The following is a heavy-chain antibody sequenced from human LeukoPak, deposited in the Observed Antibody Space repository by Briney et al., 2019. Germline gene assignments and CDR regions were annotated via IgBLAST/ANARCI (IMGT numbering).Heavy chain of an antibody. CDR3: AKDRDCSGGSCYFNYYYGMDV. Sequence: PGGSLRLPCAASGFTFSSYGMHWVRRAPGKGLEWVAFIRYDGSNKYYADSVKGRFTISRDNSKNTLYLQMNSLRAEDTAVYYCAKDRDCSGGSCYFNYYYGMDVWGQGTTVTVSS. CDR2: IRYDGSNK. CDR1: GFTFSSYG. V-gene: IGHV3-30*02. D-gene: IGHD2-15*01. J-gene: IGHJ6*02.